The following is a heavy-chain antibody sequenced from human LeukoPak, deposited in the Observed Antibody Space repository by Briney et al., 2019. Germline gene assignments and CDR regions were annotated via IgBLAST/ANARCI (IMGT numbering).Heavy chain of an antibody. CDR3: ARDPSLWSGYSGGWFDP. V-gene: IGHV3-30-3*01. Sequence: GRSLRLSCAASGFTFSSYAMHWVRQAPGKGLEWVAVISYDGSNKYYADSVKGRFTISRDNSKNTLYLQMSSLRAEDTAVYYCARDPSLWSGYSGGWFDPWGQGTLVTVSS. D-gene: IGHD3-3*01. CDR1: GFTFSSYA. CDR2: ISYDGSNK. J-gene: IGHJ5*02.